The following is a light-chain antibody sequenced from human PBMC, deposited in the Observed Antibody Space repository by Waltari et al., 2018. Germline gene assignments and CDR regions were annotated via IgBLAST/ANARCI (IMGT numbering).Light chain of an antibody. V-gene: IGKV3-20*01. CDR1: QSVSSSY. CDR3: QQYGSSHT. Sequence: EIVLTQSPGTLSFSPGERATISCRASQSVSSSYLAWYQQKPGQAPRLLIYGASSRATGIPDRFSGSGSGTDFTLTISRLEPEDFAVYYCQQYGSSHTFGQGTKLEIK. CDR2: GAS. J-gene: IGKJ2*01.